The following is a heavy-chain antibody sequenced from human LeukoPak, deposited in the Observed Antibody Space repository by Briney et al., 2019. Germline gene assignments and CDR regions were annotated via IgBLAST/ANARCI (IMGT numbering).Heavy chain of an antibody. CDR3: ARETFDYGDYGGDY. Sequence: GGSLRLSCTASGFTFSGHWIHWVRQAPGMGLVWVSRINERGTDSMYAESVKGRYTISRDNAKNTVYLQMNSLRAEDTAVYYCARETFDYGDYGGDYWGQGTLVTVSS. CDR2: INERGTDS. V-gene: IGHV3-74*03. D-gene: IGHD4-17*01. J-gene: IGHJ4*02. CDR1: GFTFSGHW.